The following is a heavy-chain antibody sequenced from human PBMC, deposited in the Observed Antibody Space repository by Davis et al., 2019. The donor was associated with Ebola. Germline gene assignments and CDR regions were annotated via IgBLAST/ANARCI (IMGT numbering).Heavy chain of an antibody. CDR3: ARQGDGGDFSESVY. CDR1: GFNFNAYW. V-gene: IGHV3-7*01. D-gene: IGHD2-21*02. J-gene: IGHJ4*02. CDR2: VKPDGSES. Sequence: GESLKISCAVSGFNFNAYWVTWVRQAPGKGLEWVGNVKPDGSESFYGASLKGRFTIYRDNAKNSLYLQICGLRPEDTAVYYCARQGDGGDFSESVYWGLGTLVTVSS.